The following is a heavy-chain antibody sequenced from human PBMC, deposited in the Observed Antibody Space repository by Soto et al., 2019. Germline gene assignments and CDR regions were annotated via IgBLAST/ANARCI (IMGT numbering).Heavy chain of an antibody. D-gene: IGHD6-25*01. CDR1: GGSLSSTSYY. V-gene: IGHV4-39*01. CDR2: IFYNGNT. CDR3: ARHLALVAAAQYWYFDL. J-gene: IGHJ2*01. Sequence: QLRLQESGPGLVKASETLSLTCAVSGGSLSSTSYYWGWIRQSPGKGLEWIGSIFYNGNTYYNPSLKSPVAISVDTYKNEFSLNLNSVTATDTAIFCWARHLALVAAAQYWYFDLWGRGTQVTVSS.